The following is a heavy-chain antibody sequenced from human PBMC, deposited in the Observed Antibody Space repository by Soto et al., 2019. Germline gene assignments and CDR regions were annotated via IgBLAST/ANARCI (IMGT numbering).Heavy chain of an antibody. V-gene: IGHV3-21*01. Sequence: EVQLVESGGGLVKPGGSLRLSCAASGFTFSSYSMNWVRQAPGKGLEWVSSISSSSSYIYYADSVKGRFTISRDNAKNSLYLQINSLRAEDTAVYYCARVYAPVVVIIRTGMDVWGQGTTVTVSS. CDR1: GFTFSSYS. J-gene: IGHJ6*02. CDR3: ARVYAPVVVIIRTGMDV. CDR2: ISSSSSYI. D-gene: IGHD3-22*01.